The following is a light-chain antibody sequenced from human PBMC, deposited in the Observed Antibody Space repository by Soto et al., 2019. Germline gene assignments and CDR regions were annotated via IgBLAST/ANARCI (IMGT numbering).Light chain of an antibody. J-gene: IGKJ1*01. CDR1: QNIRIY. CDR2: GAS. V-gene: IGKV1-39*01. Sequence: DIQMTQSPSSLSASVGDRVTITCRASQNIRIYLNWFQQKPGKAPNLLIYGASSLQSGVPSRFSGSRSGTDFTLTINSLQPEEFAVYYCQQTYNSPLTFGQGTKVEMK. CDR3: QQTYNSPLT.